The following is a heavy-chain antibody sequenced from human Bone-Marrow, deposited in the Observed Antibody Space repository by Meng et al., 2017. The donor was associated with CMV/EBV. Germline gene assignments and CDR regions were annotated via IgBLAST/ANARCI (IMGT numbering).Heavy chain of an antibody. CDR3: ARAVGAGKGWFDP. D-gene: IGHD1-26*01. V-gene: IGHV6-1*01. CDR1: GDSVSSDSAA. Sequence: SQTLSLTCAISGDSVSSDSAAWQWIRQSPSRGLEWLGRTYYRSKWGTDYGVSVKSRITTTSDTSKNQFSLHLNSVTPEDTAVYCCARAVGAGKGWFDPWGQGTLVTVSS. CDR2: TYYRSKWGT. J-gene: IGHJ5*02.